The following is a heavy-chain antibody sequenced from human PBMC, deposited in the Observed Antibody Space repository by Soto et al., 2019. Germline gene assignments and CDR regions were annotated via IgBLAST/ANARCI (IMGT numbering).Heavy chain of an antibody. V-gene: IGHV1-46*01. J-gene: IGHJ4*02. CDR3: AREYGGSRVFDY. Sequence: QVQLVQSGAEVNKPGASVKVSCKTSGYTFTNYFIHWVRQAPGQGLEWMGIINPSADSTNYAQKFQVRVTVTRDTSTSTVYMELRSLRSEDTAVYFCAREYGGSRVFDYWGQGTLVTVSS. D-gene: IGHD1-26*01. CDR1: GYTFTNYF. CDR2: INPSADST.